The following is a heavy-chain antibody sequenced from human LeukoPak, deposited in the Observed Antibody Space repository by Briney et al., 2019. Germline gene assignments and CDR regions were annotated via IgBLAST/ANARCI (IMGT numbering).Heavy chain of an antibody. CDR1: GGTFSSYA. CDR3: AREVAYYDILTGYHYMGSYIDY. Sequence: ASVKVSCKASGGTFSSYAISWVRQAPGQGLEWMGRIIPIFGTANYAQKFQGRVTITTDESTSTAYMELSSLRSEDTAVYYCAREVAYYDILTGYHYMGSYIDYWGQGTLVTVSS. D-gene: IGHD3-9*01. J-gene: IGHJ4*02. CDR2: IIPIFGTA. V-gene: IGHV1-69*05.